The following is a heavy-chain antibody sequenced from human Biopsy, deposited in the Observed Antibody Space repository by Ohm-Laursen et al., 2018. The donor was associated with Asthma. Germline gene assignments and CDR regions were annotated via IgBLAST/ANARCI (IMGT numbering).Heavy chain of an antibody. D-gene: IGHD1-26*01. V-gene: IGHV4-59*12. J-gene: IGHJ6*02. Sequence: SETLSLTCTVSGVSISSDYWSWIRQPPGKGLEWIGHIYYSGSTNYQPSLKSRVTISVDTSKSQFSLRLTSVTAADTAVYYCARGSSSRLSQWELLVSGGKRAHSYYGMDVWGQGTTVTVSS. CDR2: IYYSGST. CDR1: GVSISSDY. CDR3: ARGSSSRLSQWELLVSGGKRAHSYYGMDV.